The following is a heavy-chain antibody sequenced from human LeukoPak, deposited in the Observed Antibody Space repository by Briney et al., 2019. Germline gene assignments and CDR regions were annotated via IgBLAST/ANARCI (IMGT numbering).Heavy chain of an antibody. Sequence: ASVKVSCKASGYTFIGYYMHWVRQAPGQGLEWMGWINPNSGGTNYAQKFQGRVTMTRDTSISTAYMELSRLRSDGTAVYYCARVHGYGGNIPGFEYWGQGTLVTVSS. J-gene: IGHJ4*02. V-gene: IGHV1-2*02. CDR1: GYTFIGYY. CDR2: INPNSGGT. CDR3: ARVHGYGGNIPGFEY. D-gene: IGHD4-23*01.